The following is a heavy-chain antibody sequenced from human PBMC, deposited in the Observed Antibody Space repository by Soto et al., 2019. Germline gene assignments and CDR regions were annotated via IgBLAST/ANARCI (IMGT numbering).Heavy chain of an antibody. V-gene: IGHV4-4*07. CDR2: IYASGNT. CDR3: ARERRSAAGTAEY. J-gene: IGHJ4*02. CDR1: GASISNYY. D-gene: IGHD6-13*01. Sequence: QVQLQESGPGLVKPSETLSLTCTVSGASISNYYWSWIRQPAGKGLEWIGRIYASGNTNYNPSLKSRVTMSVDTSKNQFSLNLNSVTAADTAVYYCARERRSAAGTAEYWGQGTLVTVSS.